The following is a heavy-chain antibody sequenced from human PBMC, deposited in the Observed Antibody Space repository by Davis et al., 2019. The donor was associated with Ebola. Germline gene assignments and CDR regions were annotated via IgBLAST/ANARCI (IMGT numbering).Heavy chain of an antibody. Sequence: SVKVSCKASGGTFSSYAISWVRQAPGQGLEWMGGIIPIFGTANYAQKFQGRVTITADESTSTAYMELSSLRSEDTAVYYCAILAYCGGDCYSKVVVNWFDPWGQGTLVTVSS. D-gene: IGHD2-21*02. CDR3: AILAYCGGDCYSKVVVNWFDP. J-gene: IGHJ5*02. V-gene: IGHV1-69*13. CDR2: IIPIFGTA. CDR1: GGTFSSYA.